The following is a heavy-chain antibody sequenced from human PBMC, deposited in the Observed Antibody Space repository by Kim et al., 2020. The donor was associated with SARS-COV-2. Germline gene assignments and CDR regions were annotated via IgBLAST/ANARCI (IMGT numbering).Heavy chain of an antibody. J-gene: IGHJ6*02. D-gene: IGHD5-12*01. V-gene: IGHV3-53*01. CDR2: IYSGGST. CDR3: ARDLEDGYNYPFQNGNYYYYGMDV. CDR1: GFTVSSNY. Sequence: GGSLRLSCAASGFTVSSNYMSWVRQAPGKGLEWVSVIYSGGSTYYADSVKGRFTISRDNSKNTLYLQMNSLRAEDTAVYYCARDLEDGYNYPFQNGNYYYYGMDVWGQGTTVTVSS.